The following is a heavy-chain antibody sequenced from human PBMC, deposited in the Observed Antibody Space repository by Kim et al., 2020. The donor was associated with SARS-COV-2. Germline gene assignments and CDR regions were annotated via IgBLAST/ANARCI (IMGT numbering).Heavy chain of an antibody. Sequence: YYVDSVKDRFTISRDNAKNSLYLQMNNLRAEDTALYYCARGDYWDRAFDSWGQGTLVTVSS. V-gene: IGHV3-7*04. CDR3: ARGDYWDRAFDS. J-gene: IGHJ4*02. D-gene: IGHD2-8*02.